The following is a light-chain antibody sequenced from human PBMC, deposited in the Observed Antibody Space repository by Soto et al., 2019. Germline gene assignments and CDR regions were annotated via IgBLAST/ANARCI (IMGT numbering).Light chain of an antibody. J-gene: IGKJ1*01. V-gene: IGKV1-27*01. CDR2: TAS. CDR3: QTYPRAPWT. CDR1: QGISNY. Sequence: DIQMTQSPSSLSASVGDRVTITCRASQGISNYLVWYQQKQGKVPKLLIYTASTLQSGVPSRFSGSGSGTDFTLTISSRQPEYVATYYFQTYPRAPWTWGQGTEVEIK.